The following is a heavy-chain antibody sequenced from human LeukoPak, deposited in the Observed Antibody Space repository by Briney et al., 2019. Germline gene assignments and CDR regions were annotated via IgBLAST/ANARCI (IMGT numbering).Heavy chain of an antibody. V-gene: IGHV3-74*01. CDR2: INSDGRHT. D-gene: IGHD6-13*01. CDR1: GFTFSTYW. Sequence: GGSLRLSCAASGFTFSTYWMHCARQAPGKGLVWVSHINSDGRHTTYADSVTGRFTISRNTTKNTLYFQMNSLTAAHTAVYDCARGLAQQQGDWGEGTLVTVSS. CDR3: ARGLAQQQGD. J-gene: IGHJ4*01.